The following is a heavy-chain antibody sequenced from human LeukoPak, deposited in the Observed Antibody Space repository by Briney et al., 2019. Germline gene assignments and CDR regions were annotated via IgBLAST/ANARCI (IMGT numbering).Heavy chain of an antibody. V-gene: IGHV3-23*01. CDR1: GFTFSSYA. Sequence: GGSLRLSCAASGFTFSSYAMSWVRQAPGKGLEWVSAISGSGGSTYYADSVKGRFTISRDNSKNTLYLQMNSLRAEDTAVYYCAKDHCSSTSCYVGYGYWGQGTLVTVSS. J-gene: IGHJ4*02. D-gene: IGHD2-2*01. CDR2: ISGSGGST. CDR3: AKDHCSSTSCYVGYGY.